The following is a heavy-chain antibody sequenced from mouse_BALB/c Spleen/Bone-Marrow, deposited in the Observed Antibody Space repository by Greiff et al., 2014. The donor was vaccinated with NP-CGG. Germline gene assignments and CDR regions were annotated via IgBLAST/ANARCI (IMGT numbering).Heavy chain of an antibody. CDR3: ARRWLPYAMDY. CDR1: GYTFTSYI. Sequence: VQLQQSGPELVKPGASVKMSCKASGYTFTSYIMHWVKQKPGQGLEWIGYINPYNDGTMYNEKFKGKATLTSDKSSSTAYMELSSLTSEDSAVYYCARRWLPYAMDYWGQGTSITVSS. D-gene: IGHD2-3*01. J-gene: IGHJ4*01. V-gene: IGHV1-14*01. CDR2: INPYNDGT.